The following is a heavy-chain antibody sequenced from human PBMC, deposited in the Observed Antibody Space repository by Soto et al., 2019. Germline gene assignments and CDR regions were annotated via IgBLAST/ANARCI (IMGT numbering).Heavy chain of an antibody. V-gene: IGHV1-2*02. Sequence: ASVKVSCKASGYTFTGYYLHWVRQAPGQGLEWMGLINPNSGGTNYAQKFQGRVTMTRDTSISTAYMELSRLRSDDTAVYYCSLNKIDFISSWYDVGNYYYYYGMDVWGQGTTVTVSS. D-gene: IGHD6-13*01. CDR1: GYTFTGYY. CDR3: SLNKIDFISSWYDVGNYYYYYGMDV. J-gene: IGHJ6*02. CDR2: INPNSGGT.